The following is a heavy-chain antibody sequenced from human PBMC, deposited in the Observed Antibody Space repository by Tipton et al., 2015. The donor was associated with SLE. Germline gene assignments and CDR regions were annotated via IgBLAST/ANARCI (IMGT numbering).Heavy chain of an antibody. V-gene: IGHV3-23*01. CDR3: AKENHIVVVIAILHMDV. Sequence: SLRLSCAASGFTFSSYAMSWVRQAPGKGLEWVSAISGSGGSTYYADSVKGRFTISRDNSKNTMYLQMNSLRAEDTAVYYCAKENHIVVVIAILHMDVWGKGTTVTVSS. CDR2: ISGSGGST. CDR1: GFTFSSYA. D-gene: IGHD2-21*01. J-gene: IGHJ6*03.